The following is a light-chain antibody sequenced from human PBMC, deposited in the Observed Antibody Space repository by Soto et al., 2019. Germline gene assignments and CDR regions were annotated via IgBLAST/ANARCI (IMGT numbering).Light chain of an antibody. J-gene: IGLJ1*01. CDR3: NSYTSASFYV. Sequence: QSVLAQPASVSGSPGQSITISCTGTTSDIAGYNYVSWYQQHPGKAPKLLIYEVTSRASGVSHRFSGSKSGNTASLTISGLQAKDEAEYYCNSYTSASFYVFGTGTKVTVL. CDR1: TSDIAGYNY. CDR2: EVT. V-gene: IGLV2-14*01.